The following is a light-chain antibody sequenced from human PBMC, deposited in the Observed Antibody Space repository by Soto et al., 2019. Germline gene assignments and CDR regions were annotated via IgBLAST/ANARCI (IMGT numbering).Light chain of an antibody. V-gene: IGLV2-23*01. Sequence: QSVLTQPASVSGSPGQSITISCTGTSSDVGSYNLVSWYQHHPGKTPKLMIYGGSRRPSGVSNRFSASKSGNTASLTISGLQAGDEAEYYCCSYETSSTYVFGSGTKVTVL. CDR3: CSYETSSTYV. CDR2: GGS. J-gene: IGLJ1*01. CDR1: SSDVGSYNL.